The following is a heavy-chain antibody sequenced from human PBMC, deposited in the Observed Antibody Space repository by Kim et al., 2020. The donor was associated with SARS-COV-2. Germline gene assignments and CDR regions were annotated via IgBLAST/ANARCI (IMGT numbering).Heavy chain of an antibody. D-gene: IGHD4-17*01. Sequence: GGSLRLSCAASGFTFDDYAMHWVRQAPGKGLEWVSGISWNSGSIGYADSVKGRFTISRDNAKNSLYLQMNSLRAEDTALYYCAKGSAVTTLPDYWGQGTLVTVSS. CDR2: ISWNSGSI. CDR1: GFTFDDYA. CDR3: AKGSAVTTLPDY. V-gene: IGHV3-9*01. J-gene: IGHJ4*02.